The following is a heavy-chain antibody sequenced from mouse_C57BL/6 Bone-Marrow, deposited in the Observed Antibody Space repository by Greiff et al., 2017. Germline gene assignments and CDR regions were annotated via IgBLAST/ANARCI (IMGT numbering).Heavy chain of an antibody. CDR1: GYTFTSYW. D-gene: IGHD1-1*01. Sequence: VQLQQPGAELVMPGASVKLSCKASGYTFTSYWMHWVKQRPGQGLEWIGEIDPSDSYTTYNQKFKGKSTLTVDKSSSTAYMQLRSLTSADSAVYYCARLYYYGRTYYFDYWGQGTTLTVSS. CDR2: IDPSDSYT. V-gene: IGHV1-69*01. J-gene: IGHJ2*01. CDR3: ARLYYYGRTYYFDY.